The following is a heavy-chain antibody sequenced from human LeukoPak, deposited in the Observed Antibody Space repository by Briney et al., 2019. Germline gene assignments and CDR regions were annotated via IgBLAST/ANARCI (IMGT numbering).Heavy chain of an antibody. V-gene: IGHV4-59*01. CDR2: IYYSGST. Sequence: TSETLSLTCTVSGGSISSYYWSWIRQPPGKGLEWIGYIYYSGSTNYNPSLKSRVTISVDTSKNQFSLKLSSVTAADTAVYYCARHLGYCSGGSCYGGWFDPWGQGTLVTVSS. CDR3: ARHLGYCSGGSCYGGWFDP. J-gene: IGHJ5*02. D-gene: IGHD2-15*01. CDR1: GGSISSYY.